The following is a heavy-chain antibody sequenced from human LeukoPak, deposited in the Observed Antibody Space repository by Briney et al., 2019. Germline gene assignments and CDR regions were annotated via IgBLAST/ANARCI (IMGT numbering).Heavy chain of an antibody. J-gene: IGHJ3*02. CDR1: GFTFSSYA. V-gene: IGHV3-23*01. CDR3: AKVSSKNLVGAIGAFDI. CDR2: ISGSGGST. D-gene: IGHD1-26*01. Sequence: GGSLRLSCAASGFTFSSYAMSWVRQAPGKGLEWVSAISGSGGSTYYADSVKGRFTISRDNSKNTLYLQMNSLRAEDTAVYYCAKVSSKNLVGAIGAFDIWGQGTMVTVSS.